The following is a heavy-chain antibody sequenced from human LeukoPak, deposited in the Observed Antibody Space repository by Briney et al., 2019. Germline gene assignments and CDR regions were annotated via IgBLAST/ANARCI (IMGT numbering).Heavy chain of an antibody. V-gene: IGHV3-23*01. CDR3: AKRPRYYYYGMDV. CDR1: GFTFSSYA. CDR2: ISGSGGST. J-gene: IGHJ6*01. Sequence: GGSLRLSCAASGFTFSSYAMSWVRQAPGKGLEWVSAISGSGGSTYYADSVRGRFTISRDNSKNTLYLQMNSLRAEDTAVYYCAKRPRYYYYGMDVWGQGTTVTVSS.